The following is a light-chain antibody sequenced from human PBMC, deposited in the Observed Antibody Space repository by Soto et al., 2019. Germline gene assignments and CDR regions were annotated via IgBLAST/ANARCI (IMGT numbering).Light chain of an antibody. CDR2: GAS. CDR3: QQYNSWLWT. V-gene: IGKV3-15*01. J-gene: IGKJ1*01. Sequence: EIVMTQSPSTRSVSPGEGATLSCRASQSVSSKLAWYQQKPGQAPRLLIYGASTRATGIPARFSGSGSGTEFTLIISSLQSEDSAVYYCQQYNSWLWTFGQGTKVDI. CDR1: QSVSSK.